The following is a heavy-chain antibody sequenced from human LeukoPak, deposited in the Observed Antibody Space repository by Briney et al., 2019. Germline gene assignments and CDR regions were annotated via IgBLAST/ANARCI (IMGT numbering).Heavy chain of an antibody. CDR2: ISYDGSNK. V-gene: IGHV3-30*18. D-gene: IGHD3-10*01. J-gene: IGHJ4*02. Sequence: PGGSLRLSCAASGFTFSSYGMHWVRQAPGKGLEWVAVISYDGSNKYYADSVKGRFTISRDNSKNTLYLQMNSLRAEDTAVYYCAKDWNSGWGVRGVFDYWGQGTLVTVSS. CDR3: AKDWNSGWGVRGVFDY. CDR1: GFTFSSYG.